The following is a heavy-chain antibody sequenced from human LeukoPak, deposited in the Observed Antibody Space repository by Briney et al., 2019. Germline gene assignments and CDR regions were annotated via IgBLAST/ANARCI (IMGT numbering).Heavy chain of an antibody. CDR3: ARAVAAAGKSPFFDY. D-gene: IGHD6-13*01. Sequence: PSGTLSLTCAVSGGSISSGGYSWSWIRQPPGKGLEWIGYIYHSGSTYYNPSLKSRVTISVDRSKNQFSLKLSSVTAADTAVYYCARAVAAAGKSPFFDYWGQGTLVTVSS. J-gene: IGHJ4*02. V-gene: IGHV4-30-2*01. CDR1: GGSISSGGYS. CDR2: IYHSGST.